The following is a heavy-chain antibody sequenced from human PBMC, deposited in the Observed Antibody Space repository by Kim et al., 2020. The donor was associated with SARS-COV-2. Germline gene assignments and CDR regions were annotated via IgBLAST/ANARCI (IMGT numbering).Heavy chain of an antibody. J-gene: IGHJ4*03. CDR1: GASISSSYYY. CDR3: ARRHPTGGCFDY. V-gene: IGHV4-39*02. D-gene: IGHD1-1*01. Sequence: SETLSLTCSVSGASISSSYYYWGCIRQPPGKGLEWIGSIYYSGSTYYNPSLKSRVTISVDTSKDNFSLKLISVTAADTAVYYCARRHPTGGCFDYWGQGT. CDR2: IYYSGST.